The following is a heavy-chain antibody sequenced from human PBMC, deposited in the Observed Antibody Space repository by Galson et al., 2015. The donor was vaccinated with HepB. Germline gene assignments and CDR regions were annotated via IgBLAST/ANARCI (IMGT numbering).Heavy chain of an antibody. CDR3: ARHADYSAYDFRWFDP. J-gene: IGHJ5*02. Sequence: LSLTCNVAGGSLRGSSYYWAWIRQSPRKGLEWIGSIFYSGTANYNASLKSRVTISVDTSKNQFSLRLSSVTAADTAVYYCARHADYSAYDFRWFDPWGQGTLVTVSS. CDR2: IFYSGTA. D-gene: IGHD5-12*01. CDR1: GGSLRGSSYY. V-gene: IGHV4-39*01.